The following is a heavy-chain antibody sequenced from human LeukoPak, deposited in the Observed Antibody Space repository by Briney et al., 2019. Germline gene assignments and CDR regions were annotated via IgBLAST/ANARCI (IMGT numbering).Heavy chain of an antibody. Sequence: PGGSLRLSCAASGFTFSGSAMHWVRQASGKGLEWVGRIRSKANSYATAYAASVKGRFTISRDDSKNTAYLQMNSLKTEDTAVYYCTRFFPDYDVYWGQGTWSPSPQ. CDR2: IRSKANSYAT. CDR1: GFTFSGSA. CDR3: TRFFPDYDVY. D-gene: IGHD3-22*01. J-gene: IGHJ4*02. V-gene: IGHV3-73*01.